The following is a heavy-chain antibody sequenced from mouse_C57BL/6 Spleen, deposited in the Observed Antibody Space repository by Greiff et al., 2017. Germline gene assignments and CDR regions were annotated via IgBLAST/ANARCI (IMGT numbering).Heavy chain of an antibody. Sequence: VKLMESGPELVKPGASVKISCKASGYAFSSSWMNWVKQRPGKGLEWIGRIYPGDGDTNYNGKLKGKATLTADKSSSTAYMQLSSLTSDDSAVYLCARDGNDFDYWGQGTTRTVSS. V-gene: IGHV1-82*01. J-gene: IGHJ2*01. D-gene: IGHD2-1*01. CDR1: GYAFSSSW. CDR2: IYPGDGDT. CDR3: ARDGNDFDY.